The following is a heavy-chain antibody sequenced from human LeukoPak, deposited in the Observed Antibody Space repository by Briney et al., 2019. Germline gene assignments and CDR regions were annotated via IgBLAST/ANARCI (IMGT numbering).Heavy chain of an antibody. CDR1: GGSISSYY. CDR2: IYYSGST. D-gene: IGHD6-13*01. CDR3: ARHVARIAAAGTVWWFDP. V-gene: IGHV4-59*08. Sequence: SETLSLTCTVSGGSISSYYWSWIRQPPGKGLEWIGYIYYSGSTNYNPSLKSRVTISVDTSKNQLSLKLSSVTAADTAVYYCARHVARIAAAGTVWWFDPWGQGTLVTVSS. J-gene: IGHJ5*02.